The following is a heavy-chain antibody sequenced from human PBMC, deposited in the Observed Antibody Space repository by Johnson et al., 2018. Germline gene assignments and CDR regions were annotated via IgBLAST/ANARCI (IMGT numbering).Heavy chain of an antibody. J-gene: IGHJ6*02. D-gene: IGHD1-26*01. Sequence: QVQLQESGGGVVQPGRSLRLSCVASGFTFSNHGMHWVRQAPGKGLDWVSLISLDVSNKNYADSVKGRFTISGGTSGNSLYLQMDSLRAEDTAVYYCAKEVFSGSFPTHYGMDVWGQGTTVTVSS. CDR2: ISLDVSNK. CDR1: GFTFSNHG. CDR3: AKEVFSGSFPTHYGMDV. V-gene: IGHV3-30*18.